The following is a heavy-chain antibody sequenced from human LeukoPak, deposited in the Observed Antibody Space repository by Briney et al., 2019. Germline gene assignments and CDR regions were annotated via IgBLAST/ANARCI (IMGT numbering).Heavy chain of an antibody. V-gene: IGHV6-1*01. Sequence: TSQTLSLTCAISGDSFSSNSAAWNWIRQSPSRGLEWLGRTYYRSKWYNDYAVSVKSRITINPDTSKNQFSLQLNSVTPEDTAVYYCARGGSIAAAGPLDYWGQGTLVTVSS. J-gene: IGHJ4*02. CDR3: ARGGSIAAAGPLDY. CDR2: TYYRSKWYN. D-gene: IGHD6-13*01. CDR1: GDSFSSNSAA.